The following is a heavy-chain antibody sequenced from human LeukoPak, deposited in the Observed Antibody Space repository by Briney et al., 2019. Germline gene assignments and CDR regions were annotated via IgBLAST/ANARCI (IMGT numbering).Heavy chain of an antibody. CDR2: IYPGDANT. CDR3: ARQEDNSGYYSRRPRYYFDF. J-gene: IGHJ4*02. Sequence: GESLKISCKGSGYTFKNYWIGWVRQMPGKGLEWIGIIYPGDANTAYSPAFRGQVTISVDKSFSTAYLQWSSLKASDTAMYYCARQEDNSGYYSRRPRYYFDFWGPGTLVTVPS. CDR1: GYTFKNYW. V-gene: IGHV5-51*01. D-gene: IGHD3-22*01.